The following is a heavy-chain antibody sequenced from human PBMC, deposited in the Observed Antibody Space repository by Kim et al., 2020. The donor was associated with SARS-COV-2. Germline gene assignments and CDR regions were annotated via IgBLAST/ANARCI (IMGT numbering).Heavy chain of an antibody. J-gene: IGHJ6*02. CDR1: GYTFTSYG. V-gene: IGHV1-18*04. CDR2: ISAYNGNT. Sequence: ASVKVSCKASGYTFTSYGISWVRQAPGQGLEWMGWISAYNGNTNYAQKLQGRVTMTTDTSTSTAYMELRSLRSDDTAVYYCARDVFVTMRPYYYGMDVWGQGTTVTVSS. CDR3: ARDVFVTMRPYYYGMDV. D-gene: IGHD3-22*01.